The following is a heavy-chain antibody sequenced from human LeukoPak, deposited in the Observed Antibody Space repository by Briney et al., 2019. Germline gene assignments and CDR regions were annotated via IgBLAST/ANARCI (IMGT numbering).Heavy chain of an antibody. Sequence: SETLSLTCTVSGGSISSYYWSWIRQPPGKGLEWIGYIYYSGSTNYNPSLKSRVTISVDTSKNQFSLKLSSVTAADTAVYYCARVDSNYIYYFDYWGQGTLVTVSS. CDR3: ARVDSNYIYYFDY. CDR1: GGSISSYY. D-gene: IGHD4-11*01. J-gene: IGHJ4*02. CDR2: IYYSGST. V-gene: IGHV4-59*01.